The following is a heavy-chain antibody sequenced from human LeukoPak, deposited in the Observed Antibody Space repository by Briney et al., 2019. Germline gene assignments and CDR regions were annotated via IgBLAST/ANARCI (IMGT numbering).Heavy chain of an antibody. Sequence: SETLSLTCAVSGGSISGDNWWSWVRQPPGKGLEWIGEIHHSGSTNYNPSLKSRVTISVDRSKKQFSLKVSSVTAADTAVYYCARRNYYDSTAYYTNWGQGSLVTVSS. D-gene: IGHD3-22*01. V-gene: IGHV4-4*02. CDR1: GGSISGDNW. J-gene: IGHJ4*02. CDR3: ARRNYYDSTAYYTN. CDR2: IHHSGST.